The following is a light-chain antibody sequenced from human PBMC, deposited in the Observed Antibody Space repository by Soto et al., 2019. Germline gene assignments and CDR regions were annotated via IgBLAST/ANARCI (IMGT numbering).Light chain of an antibody. CDR2: AAS. CDR3: LQDYNFPQT. J-gene: IGKJ1*01. Sequence: AIRMAQSPSSLSASVGDIVTITCRASQDIRDDLGWYQQKPGKAPKLLIYAASTLQSGVPSRFSGSGSGTEFTLTISSLQPEDFGTYYCLQDYNFPQTFGQGTKVEIK. CDR1: QDIRDD. V-gene: IGKV1-6*01.